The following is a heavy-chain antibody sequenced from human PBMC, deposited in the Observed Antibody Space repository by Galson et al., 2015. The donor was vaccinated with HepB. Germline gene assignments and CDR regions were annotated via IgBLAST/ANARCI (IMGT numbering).Heavy chain of an antibody. D-gene: IGHD6-19*01. CDR1: GFTFSSYA. CDR2: ISYDGSNK. Sequence: SLRLSCAASGFTFSSYAMYWVRQAPGKGLEWVAVISYDGSNKYYADSVKGRFTISRDNSKNTLYLQMNSLRAEDTAVYYCARGGLRAVAGTKDDYWGQGTLVTVSS. CDR3: ARGGLRAVAGTKDDY. J-gene: IGHJ4*02. V-gene: IGHV3-30-3*01.